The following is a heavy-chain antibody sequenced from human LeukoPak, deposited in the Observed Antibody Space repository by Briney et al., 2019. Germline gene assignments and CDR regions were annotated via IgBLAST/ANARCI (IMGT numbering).Heavy chain of an antibody. D-gene: IGHD2-15*01. CDR1: GGSIGSGGYS. CDR2: IYHSGST. CDR3: ARAAGRWGSGYFDY. Sequence: PSETLSLTCAVSGGSIGSGGYSWSWIRQPPGTGLEWIRYIYHSGSTYYNPSLKSRVTISVDRSKNQFSLKLSSVTAADTAVYYCARAAGRWGSGYFDYWGQGTLVTVSS. J-gene: IGHJ4*02. V-gene: IGHV4-30-2*01.